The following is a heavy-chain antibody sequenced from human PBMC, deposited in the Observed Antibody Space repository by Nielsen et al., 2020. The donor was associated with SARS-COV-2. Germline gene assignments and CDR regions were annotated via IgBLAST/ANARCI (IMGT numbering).Heavy chain of an antibody. CDR1: GFTFDDYA. CDR3: ATLSGSGWYMDYYGMDV. V-gene: IGHV3-9*01. J-gene: IGHJ6*02. Sequence: GGSLRLSCAASGFTFDDYAMHWVRQAPGKGLEWVSGISWNSGSIGYADSVKGRFTISRDNAKNSLYLQMNSLRAEDTALYYCATLSGSGWYMDYYGMDVWGQGTTVTVSS. CDR2: ISWNSGSI. D-gene: IGHD6-19*01.